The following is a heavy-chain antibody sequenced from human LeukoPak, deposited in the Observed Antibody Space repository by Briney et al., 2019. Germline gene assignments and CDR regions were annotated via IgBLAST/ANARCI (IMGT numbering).Heavy chain of an antibody. CDR3: ARVRSTVTTRDGYDI. CDR2: ISSSTSPI. Sequence: GGSLRLSCAASGFIFSTYSMNWVRQAPGKGLEWVSYISSSTSPIYYADSVKGRFTISRDNVKNSLYLQMNSLRAEDTAVYYCARVRSTVTTRDGYDIWGQGTMATVSS. D-gene: IGHD4-17*01. CDR1: GFIFSTYS. J-gene: IGHJ3*02. V-gene: IGHV3-48*04.